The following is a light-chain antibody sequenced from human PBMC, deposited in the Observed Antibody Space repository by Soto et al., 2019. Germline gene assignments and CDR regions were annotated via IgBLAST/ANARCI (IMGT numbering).Light chain of an antibody. CDR3: SSYTSRSTLV. J-gene: IGLJ2*01. Sequence: QSALTQPASVSGSPGQSITISCTGTSSDVGGYNFVSWYQQHPGKAPKLMIYEVSNRPSGVSNRFSGSKSGNTASLTISGLQDEEEADYYCSSYTSRSTLVFGGGTKVTV. CDR2: EVS. CDR1: SSDVGGYNF. V-gene: IGLV2-14*01.